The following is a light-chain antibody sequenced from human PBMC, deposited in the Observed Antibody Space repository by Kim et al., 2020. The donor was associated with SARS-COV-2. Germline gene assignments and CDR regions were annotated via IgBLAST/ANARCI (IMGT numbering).Light chain of an antibody. J-gene: IGLJ1*01. CDR3: QSYDSSLSGSYV. Sequence: VTIACTGSSTNIGAGYDVHWYQQLPGTAPKLLIYGNSNRPSGVPDRFSGSKSGTSASLAITGLQAEDEADYYCQSYDSSLSGSYVFGTGTKVTVL. CDR1: STNIGAGYD. CDR2: GNS. V-gene: IGLV1-40*01.